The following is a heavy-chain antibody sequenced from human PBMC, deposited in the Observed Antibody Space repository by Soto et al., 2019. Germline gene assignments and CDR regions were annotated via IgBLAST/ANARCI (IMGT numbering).Heavy chain of an antibody. CDR2: VSYTGKT. V-gene: IGHV4-31*03. D-gene: IGHD2-2*01. J-gene: IGHJ4*02. CDR3: ARGTLV. CDR1: GGSIGSGGYW. Sequence: QVQLQESGPGLMQPSQTLSLTCTVSGGSIGSGGYWWSWIRQHPGRGLEWIGFVSYTGKTQYNPSIKSRVNISVDTSTKQSSLKLSSVTAADTAVYYCARGTLVWGQGTLVTVSS.